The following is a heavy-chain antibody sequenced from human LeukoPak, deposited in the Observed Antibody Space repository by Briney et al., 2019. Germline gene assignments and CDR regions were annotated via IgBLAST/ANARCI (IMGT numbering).Heavy chain of an antibody. D-gene: IGHD3-16*01. CDR1: GFTVSSNY. CDR3: ARGPRESLN. CDR2: ISTSGSTT. Sequence: GSLRLSCAASGFTVSSNYMSWVRPAPGKGLEWVSYISTSGSTTYYADSVKGRFTISRDNAKNSLYLQMNSLRADDTAIYYCARGPRESLNWGQGTLVTVSS. J-gene: IGHJ4*02. V-gene: IGHV3-48*01.